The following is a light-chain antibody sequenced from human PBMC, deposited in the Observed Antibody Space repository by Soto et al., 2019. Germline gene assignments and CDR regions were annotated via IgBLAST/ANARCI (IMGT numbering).Light chain of an antibody. J-gene: IGKJ4*01. CDR2: GAS. CDR3: QQYGSSPPLT. Sequence: EIALTQSPGTLSLSPGERATLSFRASQSVSSSYLAWYQQQARQAPRRLIYGASSRATGSIDRLISSGSGRNFSLLISRLQPADFVADYCQQYGSSPPLTFGGGTKVDIK. CDR1: QSVSSSY. V-gene: IGKV3-20*01.